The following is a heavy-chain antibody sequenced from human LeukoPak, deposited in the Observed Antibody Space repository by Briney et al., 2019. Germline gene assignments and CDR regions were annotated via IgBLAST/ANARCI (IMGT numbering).Heavy chain of an antibody. CDR3: ARDRAGRVPAAIFNY. CDR2: INPNSGGT. J-gene: IGHJ4*02. V-gene: IGHV1-2*02. D-gene: IGHD2-2*01. CDR1: GYTFTGYY. Sequence: ASVKVSCKASGYTFTGYYMHWVRQAPGQGLEWMGWINPNSGGTNYAQKFQGRVTMTRDTSISTAYMELSRLRSDDTAVYYCARDRAGRVPAAIFNYRGQGTLVTVSS.